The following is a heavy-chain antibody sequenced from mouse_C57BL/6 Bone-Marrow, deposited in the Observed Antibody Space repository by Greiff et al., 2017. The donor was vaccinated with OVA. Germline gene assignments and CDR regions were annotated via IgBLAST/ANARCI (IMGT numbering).Heavy chain of an antibody. Sequence: VQLQQSGTVLARPGASVKMSCKTSGYTFTSYWMHWVKQRPGQGLEWIGAIYPGNSDTSYNQKFKGKATLTAVTSASTAYMELSSLTNEDSAVYYCTTDYYSNYYAMDYWGQGTSVTVSS. D-gene: IGHD2-5*01. CDR2: IYPGNSDT. CDR3: TTDYYSNYYAMDY. J-gene: IGHJ4*01. CDR1: GYTFTSYW. V-gene: IGHV1-5*01.